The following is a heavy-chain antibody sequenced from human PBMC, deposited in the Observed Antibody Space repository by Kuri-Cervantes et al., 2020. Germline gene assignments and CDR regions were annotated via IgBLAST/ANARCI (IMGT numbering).Heavy chain of an antibody. D-gene: IGHD4-23*01. Sequence: GESLKISCAASGFTFSSYAMSWVRQAPGKGLEWVSAISGSGGSTYYADSVKGRFTISRDNSKNTLYLQMNSLRAEDTAVYYCARSTTVVQRGAGYWGQGTLVTVSS. CDR3: ARSTTVVQRGAGY. V-gene: IGHV3-23*01. CDR2: ISGSGGST. CDR1: GFTFSSYA. J-gene: IGHJ4*02.